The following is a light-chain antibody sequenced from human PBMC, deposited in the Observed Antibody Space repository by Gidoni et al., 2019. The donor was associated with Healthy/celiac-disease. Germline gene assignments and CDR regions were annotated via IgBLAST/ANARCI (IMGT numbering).Light chain of an antibody. CDR3: QQYGSSPKT. CDR2: GAS. V-gene: IGKV3-20*01. J-gene: IGKJ1*01. Sequence: EIVLTQSPGTLSLSPGESATLSCRASQSVSISYLAWYQQKPGQPPRLLIYGASSRATGIPDRFSGSGSGTDFTLTISRLEPEDFAVYYCQQYGSSPKTFGQGTKVEIK. CDR1: QSVSISY.